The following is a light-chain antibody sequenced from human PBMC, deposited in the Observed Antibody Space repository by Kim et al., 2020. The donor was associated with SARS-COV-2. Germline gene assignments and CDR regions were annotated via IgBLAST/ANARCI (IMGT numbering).Light chain of an antibody. V-gene: IGLV1-44*01. Sequence: ELTQPPSASGTPGQRVTISCSGSSSNIGSNTVNWYQQLPGTAPKLLIYSNNQRPSGVPDRFSGSKSGTSASLAISGLQSEDEADYYCAAWDDSLNGLVVFGGGTQLTVL. CDR1: SSNIGSNT. CDR2: SNN. J-gene: IGLJ2*01. CDR3: AAWDDSLNGLVV.